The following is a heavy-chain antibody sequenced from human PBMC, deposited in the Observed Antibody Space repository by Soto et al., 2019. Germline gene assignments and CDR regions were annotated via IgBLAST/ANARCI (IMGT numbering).Heavy chain of an antibody. CDR1: GGTSSTFG. CDR2: IIPLFGKA. D-gene: IGHD2-21*01. V-gene: IGHV1-69*06. Sequence: SVQVSGEPPGGTSSTFGFHWVRQAPGQGVESMGEIIPLFGKANYAQEFQGRVTFSADRPTTTVFIEVNRLRSDDTAVYYRVRASINLPDYFPSWGQGTVVTVSS. J-gene: IGHJ1*01. CDR3: VRASINLPDYFPS.